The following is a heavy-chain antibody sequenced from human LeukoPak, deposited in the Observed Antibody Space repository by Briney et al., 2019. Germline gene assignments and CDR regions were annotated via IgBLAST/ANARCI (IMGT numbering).Heavy chain of an antibody. CDR1: GFTFSSYA. CDR2: ISDSGGST. V-gene: IGHV3-23*01. J-gene: IGHJ4*02. D-gene: IGHD2-2*02. Sequence: GGSLRLSCAASGFTFSSYAMSWVRRAPEKGLEWVSGISDSGGSTYYADSVKGRFTISRDNSKNTLYLQMNSLRAEDTAVYYCAKEWKFQRLYAFDYGGQGTLVTVSS. CDR3: AKEWKFQRLYAFDY.